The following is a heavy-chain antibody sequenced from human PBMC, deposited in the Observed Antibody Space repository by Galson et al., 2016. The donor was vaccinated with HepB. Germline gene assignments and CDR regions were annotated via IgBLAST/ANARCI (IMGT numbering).Heavy chain of an antibody. CDR2: ISGSGDVT. D-gene: IGHD6-19*01. Sequence: SLRLSCAASGFTFSKYAMTWVRQAPGKGLEWVSGISGSGDVTHYADSVKGRFTISRDNSKNTLYLQMISLRGEDTAVYYCARGHLWSSGWYSGYWGRGTLVTVSS. V-gene: IGHV3-23*01. CDR1: GFTFSKYA. CDR3: ARGHLWSSGWYSGY. J-gene: IGHJ4*02.